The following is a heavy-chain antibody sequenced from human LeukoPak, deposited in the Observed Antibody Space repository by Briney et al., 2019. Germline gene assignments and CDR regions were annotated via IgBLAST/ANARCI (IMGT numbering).Heavy chain of an antibody. J-gene: IGHJ1*01. V-gene: IGHV3-33*01. CDR3: AREPPPRSTSCYKCFQH. CDR1: GFTFSSYG. Sequence: GRSLRLSCAASGFTFSSYGMHGVRQAPGKGLEWVAVIWYDGSNKYYADSVKGRFTISRDNSKNTLYLQMNSLRAEDTAVYYCAREPPPRSTSCYKCFQHWGQGTLVTVSS. D-gene: IGHD2-2*02. CDR2: IWYDGSNK.